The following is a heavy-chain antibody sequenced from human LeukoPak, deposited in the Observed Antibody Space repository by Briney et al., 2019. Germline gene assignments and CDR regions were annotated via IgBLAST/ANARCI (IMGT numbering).Heavy chain of an antibody. D-gene: IGHD4-17*01. CDR1: GGSISSYY. J-gene: IGHJ5*02. CDR3: ARDGDYGDPWGWFDP. V-gene: IGHV4-4*07. CDR2: IYTSGST. Sequence: TSETLSLTCTVSGGSISSYYWSWIRQPAGKGLEWIGRIYTSGSTNYNPSLKSRVTISVDTSKNQFSLKLSSVTAADTAVYYCARDGDYGDPWGWFDPWGQGTLVTVSS.